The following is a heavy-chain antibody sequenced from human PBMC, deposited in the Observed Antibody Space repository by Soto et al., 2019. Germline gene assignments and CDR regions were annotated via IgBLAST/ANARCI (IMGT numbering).Heavy chain of an antibody. CDR3: AREAWGMGSFDY. CDR2: LSDSGDDT. V-gene: IGHV3-23*01. D-gene: IGHD3-16*01. Sequence: EVPLLESGGGLVQPGGSLRLSCAASGVTFSSYAMSWVRQAPGKGLEWVSGLSDSGDDTSYADSVKGRFTISRDNSQNTLYLQMNSLRVEDTAVYYCAREAWGMGSFDYWGQGTLVTVSS. CDR1: GVTFSSYA. J-gene: IGHJ4*02.